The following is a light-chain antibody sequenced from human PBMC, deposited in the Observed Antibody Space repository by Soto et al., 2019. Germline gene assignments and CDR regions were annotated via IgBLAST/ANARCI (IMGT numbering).Light chain of an antibody. J-gene: IGLJ2*01. Sequence: SYELIQAPSVSVAPGKTARITCGGNNIGSKNVHWYQQKPGQAPVVVIYYDNDRPSGIPERFSGSNSGNTATLTISRVEAGDEADYYCQVWDSTSDHPVVFGGGTKLTVL. CDR1: NIGSKN. CDR2: YDN. CDR3: QVWDSTSDHPVV. V-gene: IGLV3-21*04.